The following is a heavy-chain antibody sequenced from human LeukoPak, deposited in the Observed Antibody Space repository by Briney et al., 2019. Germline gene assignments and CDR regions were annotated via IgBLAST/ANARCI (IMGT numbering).Heavy chain of an antibody. CDR2: IIPIFGTA. V-gene: IGHV1-69*05. J-gene: IGHJ4*02. CDR1: GGTFSSYA. Sequence: GASVEVSCKASGGTFSSYAISWVRQAPGQGLEWMGRIIPIFGTANYAQKFQGRVTITTDESTSTAYMELSSLRSEDTAVYYCARVWRDYYDSSGYYEYWGQGTLVTVSS. CDR3: ARVWRDYYDSSGYYEY. D-gene: IGHD3-22*01.